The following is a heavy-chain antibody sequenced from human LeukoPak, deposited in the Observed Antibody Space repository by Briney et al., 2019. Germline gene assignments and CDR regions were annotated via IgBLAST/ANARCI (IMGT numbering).Heavy chain of an antibody. CDR2: IGGSGGST. D-gene: IGHD3-16*01. CDR1: GFTFSTYA. V-gene: IGHV3-23*01. Sequence: GGSLRLSCAASGFTFSTYAMSWVRQAPGKGLEWVSAIGGSGGSTYYADSVKGRFAISRDNAKNSLYLQMNSLRAEDTAVYYCVGHSDYWGQGTLVTVSS. CDR3: VGHSDY. J-gene: IGHJ4*02.